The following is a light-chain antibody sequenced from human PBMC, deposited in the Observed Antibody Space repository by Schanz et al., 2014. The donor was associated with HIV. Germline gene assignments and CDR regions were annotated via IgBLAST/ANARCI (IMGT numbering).Light chain of an antibody. CDR2: AAS. Sequence: DIQMTQSPSSLSASVGDRVTITCRASQSISSYLNWYQQKPGKAPKLLIYAASSLQSGVPSRFSGSGSGTDFTLTISRLEPEDFAVYYCQQYGSSFGPGTKVEIK. V-gene: IGKV1-39*01. J-gene: IGKJ3*01. CDR3: QQYGSS. CDR1: QSISSY.